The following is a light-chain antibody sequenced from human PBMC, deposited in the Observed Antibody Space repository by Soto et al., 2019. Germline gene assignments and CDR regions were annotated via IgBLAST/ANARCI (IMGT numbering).Light chain of an antibody. J-gene: IGKJ1*01. CDR3: QQYNNWPRA. Sequence: EILMTQSPATLSVSPGERVTLSCRASQTISSNLAWYQQKPGQAPRLLIYGSSIRATGISARFSGSGSGTELTLTISSLQSEDLAVYYCQQYNNWPRAFGQGTKV. V-gene: IGKV3-15*01. CDR2: GSS. CDR1: QTISSN.